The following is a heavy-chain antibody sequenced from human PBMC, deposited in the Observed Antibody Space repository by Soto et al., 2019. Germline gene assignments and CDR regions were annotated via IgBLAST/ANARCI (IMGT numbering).Heavy chain of an antibody. CDR3: AREADILNWFDP. Sequence: GGSLRLSCAAAGFSFSDYAMNWVRQAPGKGLEWVSGISGGGGGTYYADSVKGRFIISRDNAKNSVYLQMNSLRAEDTAVYYCAREADILNWFDPWGQGTLVTVSS. J-gene: IGHJ5*02. D-gene: IGHD3-9*01. CDR1: GFSFSDYA. CDR2: ISGGGGGT. V-gene: IGHV3-23*01.